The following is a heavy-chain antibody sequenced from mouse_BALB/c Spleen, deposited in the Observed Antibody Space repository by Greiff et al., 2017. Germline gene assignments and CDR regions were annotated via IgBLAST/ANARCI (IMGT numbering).Heavy chain of an antibody. CDR1: GFTFSDYY. CDR2: ISDGGSYT. J-gene: IGHJ4*01. CDR3: ARERGREGSYYAMDY. Sequence: EVQRVESGGGLVKPGGSLKLSCAASGFTFSDYYMYWVRQTPEKRLEWVATISDGGSYTYYPDSVKGRFTISRDNAKNNLYLQMSSLKSEDTAMYYCARERGREGSYYAMDYWGQGTSVTVSS. D-gene: IGHD3-3*01. V-gene: IGHV5-4*02.